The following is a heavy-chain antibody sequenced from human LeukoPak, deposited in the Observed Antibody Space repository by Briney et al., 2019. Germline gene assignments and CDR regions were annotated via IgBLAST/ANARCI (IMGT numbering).Heavy chain of an antibody. CDR1: GGSISSYY. J-gene: IGHJ6*02. V-gene: IGHV4-4*07. Sequence: SETLSLTCTVSGGSISSYYWTWIRQPAGKGLECIGRIYSSGSTDDNPSLKSRVTMSVDTSKNQFSLKLSSVTAADTAVYYCARDGVQQLVPPYYYYGMDVWGQGTTVTVSS. CDR2: IYSSGST. D-gene: IGHD6-13*01. CDR3: ARDGVQQLVPPYYYYGMDV.